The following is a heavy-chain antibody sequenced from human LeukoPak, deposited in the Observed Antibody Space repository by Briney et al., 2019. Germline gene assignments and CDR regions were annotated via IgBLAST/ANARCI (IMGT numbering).Heavy chain of an antibody. Sequence: SETLSLTCAVSGGSFSGYYWSWIRQPPGKGLEWIGEINHSGSTNYNPSLKSRVTISVDTSKNQFSLKLSSVTAADTAVYYCARGFSFWSGYSKARPYYYYYYMDVWGKGTTVTVSS. CDR1: GGSFSGYY. V-gene: IGHV4-34*01. CDR2: INHSGST. CDR3: ARGFSFWSGYSKARPYYYYYYMDV. D-gene: IGHD3-3*01. J-gene: IGHJ6*03.